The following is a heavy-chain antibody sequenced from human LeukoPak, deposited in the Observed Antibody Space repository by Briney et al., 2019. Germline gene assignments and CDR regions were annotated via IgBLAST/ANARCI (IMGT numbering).Heavy chain of an antibody. CDR2: ISPTGSTT. D-gene: IGHD2-2*01. CDR3: AKGGVPVVSPAVN. Sequence: GGSLRLSCTASGFSFSGHWMHWARQLPGKGLVWVSRISPTGSTTSYADSVKGRFTISRDNSKNTLYLQMNSLRAEDTAVYYCAKGGVPVVSPAVNWGQGTLVTVSS. J-gene: IGHJ4*02. V-gene: IGHV3-74*01. CDR1: GFSFSGHW.